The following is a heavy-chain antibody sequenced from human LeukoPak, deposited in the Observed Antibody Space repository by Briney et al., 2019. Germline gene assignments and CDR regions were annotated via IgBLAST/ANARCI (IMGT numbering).Heavy chain of an antibody. J-gene: IGHJ4*02. CDR3: AKGGPTGSSYFDF. CDR2: ISGSGYYS. D-gene: IGHD1-26*01. Sequence: GGSLRLSCAASEFTFDNYAMSWVRQAPGKGLEWVSVISGSGYYSYYADSVKGRFTVSRDNSKTTLYLQMNSLRADDTAVYYCAKGGPTGSSYFDFWGQGTLVTVSS. V-gene: IGHV3-23*01. CDR1: EFTFDNYA.